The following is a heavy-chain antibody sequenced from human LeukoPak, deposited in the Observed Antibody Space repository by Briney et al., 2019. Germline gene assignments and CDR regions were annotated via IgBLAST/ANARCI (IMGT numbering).Heavy chain of an antibody. D-gene: IGHD3-22*01. Sequence: GDSVKVSCKSSGYTFTDHFIHWVRQAPGQGLEWVGEINPYNGYTKYAWRLQGRVTMTRDTSISTAFMEVSRLTSDDTAVYYCARGITMIVVATVWEDWFDPWGQGTLVTVSS. J-gene: IGHJ5*02. CDR1: GYTFTDHF. CDR3: ARGITMIVVATVWEDWFDP. CDR2: INPYNGYT. V-gene: IGHV1-2*02.